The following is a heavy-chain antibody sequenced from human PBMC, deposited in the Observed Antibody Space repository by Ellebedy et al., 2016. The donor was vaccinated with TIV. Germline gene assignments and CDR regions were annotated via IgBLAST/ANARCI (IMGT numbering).Heavy chain of an antibody. Sequence: SETLSLXXTVSGGSISSYYWSWIRQPPGKGLEWMGYIYDSGSTNYNPSLKSRVTISVDTSKNQFSLKLSSVTAADTAVYYCARVGDSGYLLSWYFDLWGRGTLVTVSS. D-gene: IGHD5-12*01. CDR1: GGSISSYY. CDR2: IYDSGST. J-gene: IGHJ2*01. CDR3: ARVGDSGYLLSWYFDL. V-gene: IGHV4-59*01.